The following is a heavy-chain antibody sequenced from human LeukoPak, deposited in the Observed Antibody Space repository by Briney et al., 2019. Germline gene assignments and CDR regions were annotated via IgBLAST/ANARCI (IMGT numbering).Heavy chain of an antibody. D-gene: IGHD5-18*01. Sequence: PSETLSLTCTVSGGSISSSSYYWGWIRQPPGKGLEWIGSIYYSGSTYYNPSLKSRVTISVDTSKNQFSLKLSSVTAADTAVYYCARDLGITDTAMEGYWGQGTLVTVSS. V-gene: IGHV4-39*07. CDR1: GGSISSSSYY. J-gene: IGHJ4*02. CDR2: IYYSGST. CDR3: ARDLGITDTAMEGY.